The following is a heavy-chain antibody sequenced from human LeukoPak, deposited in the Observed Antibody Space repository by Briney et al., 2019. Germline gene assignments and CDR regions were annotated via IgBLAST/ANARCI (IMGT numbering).Heavy chain of an antibody. J-gene: IGHJ4*02. CDR2: VSYDGSNK. D-gene: IGHD3-10*01. CDR3: AREMGSVYFDY. Sequence: GGSLRLSCAASGFTFSSYSMNWVRQTPGKGLEWVALVSYDGSNKDYADSVKGRFTISRDNSKNTVYLQINSLRAEDTAVYYCAREMGSVYFDYWGRGTLVTVSS. V-gene: IGHV3-33*08. CDR1: GFTFSSYS.